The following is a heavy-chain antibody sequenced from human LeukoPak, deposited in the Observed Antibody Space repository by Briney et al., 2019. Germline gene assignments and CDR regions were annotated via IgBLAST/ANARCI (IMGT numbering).Heavy chain of an antibody. CDR3: ARVSTLGNMVAFDI. J-gene: IGHJ3*02. CDR2: IYTSGST. D-gene: IGHD3-10*01. Sequence: PSETLSLTCTVSGGSISSYYWSWIRQPAGKGLEWIGRIYTSGSTNYNPSLKSRVTMSVDTSKNQFSLKLSSVTAADTAVYYCARVSTLGNMVAFDIWGQGTMVTVSS. CDR1: GGSISSYY. V-gene: IGHV4-4*07.